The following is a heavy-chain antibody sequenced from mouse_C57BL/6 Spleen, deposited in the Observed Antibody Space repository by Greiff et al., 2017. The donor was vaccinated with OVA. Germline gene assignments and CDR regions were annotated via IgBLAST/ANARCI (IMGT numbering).Heavy chain of an antibody. Sequence: EVKLQQSGPELVKPGDSVKISCKASGYSFTGYFMNWVMQSHGKSLEWIGRINPYNGDTFYNQKFKGKATLTVDKSSSTAHMELRSLTSDDSAVYYCARSYGSSPLYFDYWGQGTTLTVSS. J-gene: IGHJ2*01. CDR2: INPYNGDT. CDR1: GYSFTGYF. CDR3: ARSYGSSPLYFDY. D-gene: IGHD1-1*01. V-gene: IGHV1-20*01.